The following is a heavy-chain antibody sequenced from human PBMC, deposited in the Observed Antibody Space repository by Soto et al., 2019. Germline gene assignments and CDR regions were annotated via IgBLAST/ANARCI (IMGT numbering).Heavy chain of an antibody. CDR3: AVAGRPFEY. J-gene: IGHJ4*02. V-gene: IGHV1-2*02. CDR2: INPNSGDT. Sequence: QVQLVQSGAEVKKPGASVKVSCKTSVYTFTGYYIHWVRQAPGQGLEWMALINPNSGDTNYGHKFQGRVTLTRDTSINTVYMEVTSLIFDDTAVYYCAVAGRPFEYWGQGTLVSVFS. D-gene: IGHD6-19*01. CDR1: VYTFTGYY.